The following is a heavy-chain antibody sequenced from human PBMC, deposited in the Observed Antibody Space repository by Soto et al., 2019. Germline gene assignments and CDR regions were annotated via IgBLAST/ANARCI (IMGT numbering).Heavy chain of an antibody. CDR2: ISSSGSTI. CDR1: GFTFSSYE. CDR3: ARDRDDHYYYYGMDV. Sequence: LRLSCAASGFTFSSYEMNWVRQAPGKGLEWVSYISSSGSTIYYADSVKGRFTISRDNAKNSLYLQMNSLRAEDTAVYYCARDRDDHYYYYGMDVWGQGTTVTVSS. D-gene: IGHD1-1*01. J-gene: IGHJ6*02. V-gene: IGHV3-48*03.